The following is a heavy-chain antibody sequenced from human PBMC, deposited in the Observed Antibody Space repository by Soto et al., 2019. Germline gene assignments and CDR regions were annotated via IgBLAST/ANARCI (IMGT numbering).Heavy chain of an antibody. CDR1: GGSVSSGSYY. CDR3: ARDRHYYDSSRGFDY. CDR2: IYYSGST. J-gene: IGHJ4*02. Sequence: QVQLQESGPGLVKPSETLSLTCTVSGGSVSSGSYYWSWIRQPPGKGLEWIGYIYYSGSTNYNPSLKSRVTISVDTSKNQCSLKLSSVTAADTAVYYCARDRHYYDSSRGFDYWGQGTLVTVSS. D-gene: IGHD3-22*01. V-gene: IGHV4-61*01.